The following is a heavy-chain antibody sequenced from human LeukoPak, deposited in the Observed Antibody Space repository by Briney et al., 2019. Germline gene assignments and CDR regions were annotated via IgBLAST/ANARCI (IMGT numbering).Heavy chain of an antibody. J-gene: IGHJ5*02. V-gene: IGHV4-39*02. CDR3: VRGFVLTRRFDP. D-gene: IGHD2-21*01. Sequence: PSETLSLTCSVSGASVHTSTHYWAWIRQPPGKGLEWIGSIYHTGQTFVSASPGSRLSMSVDPSRDLLFLNLTSVTASDTAIYYCVRGFVLTRRFDPWGQGALVIVSS. CDR1: GASVHTSTHY. CDR2: IYHTGQT.